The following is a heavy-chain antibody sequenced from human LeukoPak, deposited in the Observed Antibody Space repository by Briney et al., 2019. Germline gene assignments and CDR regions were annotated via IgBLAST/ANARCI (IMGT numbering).Heavy chain of an antibody. CDR1: GFTFSSYW. D-gene: IGHD3-9*01. V-gene: IGHV3-74*01. Sequence: PGGSLRLSCAASGFTFSSYWMHWVRQAPGKGLVWVSRINSDGSSTSYADSVKGRFTISRDNAKNTLYLQMNSLRAEDTAVYYCARDPLRYFDWLSEDAFDIWGQGTMVTVSS. J-gene: IGHJ3*02. CDR3: ARDPLRYFDWLSEDAFDI. CDR2: INSDGSST.